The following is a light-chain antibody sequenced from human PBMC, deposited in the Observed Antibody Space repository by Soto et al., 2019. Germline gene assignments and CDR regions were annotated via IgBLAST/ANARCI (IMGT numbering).Light chain of an antibody. CDR3: QQTYITPT. J-gene: IGKJ1*01. CDR2: AAS. CDR1: QSIHNY. Sequence: DIQMTQSPSSLSASVGDRVTITCRASQSIHNYLNWYQQRPGKAPKLLLYAASSLQSGVPSRFSGSGSGTDFTLTISSLQPEDFATYYCQQTYITPTFGQGTKVEI. V-gene: IGKV1-39*01.